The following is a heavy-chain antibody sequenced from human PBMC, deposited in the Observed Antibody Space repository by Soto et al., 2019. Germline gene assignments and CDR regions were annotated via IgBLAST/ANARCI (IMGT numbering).Heavy chain of an antibody. CDR3: ARDGYGMDV. V-gene: IGHV3-30*04. Sequence: QVQLVESGGGVVQPGRSLRLSCAASGFTFSSYAMHWVRQAPGKGLEWVALISFDGRKEYYADSVKGRFTISRDNPKNTLYLQMNSLRPEDTAVDYCARDGYGMDVWGQGTTVTVSS. J-gene: IGHJ6*02. CDR2: ISFDGRKE. CDR1: GFTFSSYA.